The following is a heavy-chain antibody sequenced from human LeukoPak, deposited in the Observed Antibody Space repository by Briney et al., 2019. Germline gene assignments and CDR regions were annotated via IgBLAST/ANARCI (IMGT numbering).Heavy chain of an antibody. Sequence: GGSLRLSCAASGFTFSSYAMHWVRQAPGKGLEYVSAISSNGGSTYYANSVKGRFTISRDNSKNTLYLQMGSLRAEDMAVYYCARGKTGYSSGWYVEGFDYWGQGTLVTVSS. J-gene: IGHJ4*02. CDR1: GFTFSSYA. D-gene: IGHD6-19*01. CDR2: ISSNGGST. CDR3: ARGKTGYSSGWYVEGFDY. V-gene: IGHV3-64*01.